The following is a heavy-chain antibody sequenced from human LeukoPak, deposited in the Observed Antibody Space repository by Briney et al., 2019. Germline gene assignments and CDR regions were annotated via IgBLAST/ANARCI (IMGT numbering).Heavy chain of an antibody. J-gene: IGHJ4*02. V-gene: IGHV4-38-2*01. CDR1: GYSIRSDYY. D-gene: IGHD3-9*01. CDR3: ARVSSDWFYFHS. CDR2: FYHSGST. Sequence: SETLSLTCAVSGYSIRSDYYWGWIRQPPGKGLEWIGSFYHSGSTYYNPSLKSRVTISVDTSKNQFSLKLSSVTAADTAVYYCARVSSDWFYFHSWGQGTLVTVSS.